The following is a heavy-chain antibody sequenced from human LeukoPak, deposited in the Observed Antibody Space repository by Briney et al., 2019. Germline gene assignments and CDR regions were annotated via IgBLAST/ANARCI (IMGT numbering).Heavy chain of an antibody. CDR1: GGTFSSYT. J-gene: IGHJ3*02. V-gene: IGHV1-69*02. D-gene: IGHD3-22*01. CDR2: IIPILGIA. Sequence: VASVKVSCKASGGTFSSYTISWVRQAPGQGLEWMGRIIPILGIANYAQKFQGRVTITADKSTSTAYMELSSLRSEDTAVYYCARVLFMMVLNDAFDIWGQGTMVTVSS. CDR3: ARVLFMMVLNDAFDI.